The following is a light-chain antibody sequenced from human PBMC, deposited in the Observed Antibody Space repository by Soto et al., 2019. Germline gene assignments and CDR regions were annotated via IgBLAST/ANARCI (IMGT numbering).Light chain of an antibody. CDR3: AAWDDSLNGWV. CDR1: SSNIGSNT. J-gene: IGLJ3*02. V-gene: IGLV1-44*01. Sequence: QSVLTQPPSASGTPGQRVTISCSGSSSNIGSNTVNWYQQLPGTAPKLLIYSNNQRPSGVPDRFSGSKSGTSASLAIIGLQSEDEDDYYCAAWDDSLNGWVFGGGTKLTVL. CDR2: SNN.